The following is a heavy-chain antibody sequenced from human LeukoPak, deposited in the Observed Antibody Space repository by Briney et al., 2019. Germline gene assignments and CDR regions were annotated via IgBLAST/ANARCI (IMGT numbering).Heavy chain of an antibody. Sequence: SVKVSCKASGGTFSSYAISWVRQAPGQGLEWMGGIIPIFGTANYAQKFQGRVTITADKSTSTAYMELSSLRSEDTAVYYCARVNGYSYGSMYYFDYWGQGTLVTVSS. J-gene: IGHJ4*02. CDR2: IIPIFGTA. CDR3: ARVNGYSYGSMYYFDY. D-gene: IGHD5-18*01. V-gene: IGHV1-69*06. CDR1: GGTFSSYA.